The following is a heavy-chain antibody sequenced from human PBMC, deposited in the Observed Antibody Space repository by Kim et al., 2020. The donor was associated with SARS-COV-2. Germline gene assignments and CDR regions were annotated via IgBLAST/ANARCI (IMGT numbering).Heavy chain of an antibody. V-gene: IGHV1-8*01. J-gene: IGHJ6*02. Sequence: ASVKVSCKASGYTFTSYDINWVRQATGQGLEWMGWMNPNSGNTGYAQKFQGRVTMTRNTSISTAYMELSSLRSEDTAVYYCARDGQPDIVVVPAAPYYYYGMDVWGQGTTVTVSS. CDR1: GYTFTSYD. CDR3: ARDGQPDIVVVPAAPYYYYGMDV. D-gene: IGHD2-2*01. CDR2: MNPNSGNT.